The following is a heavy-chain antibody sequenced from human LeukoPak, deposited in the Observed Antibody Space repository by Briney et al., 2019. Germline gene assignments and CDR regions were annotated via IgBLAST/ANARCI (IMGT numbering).Heavy chain of an antibody. CDR2: IIPIFGTA. J-gene: IGHJ6*03. CDR1: GGTFSSYA. V-gene: IGHV1-69*05. Sequence: GSSVKVSCKASGGTFSSYAISWVRQAPGQGLEWMGGIIPIFGTANYAQKFQGRVTITTDESTSTAYMELSSLRSEDTAVYYCARVGRIAARQGNYYYMDVWGKGTTVIVSS. CDR3: ARVGRIAARQGNYYYMDV. D-gene: IGHD6-6*01.